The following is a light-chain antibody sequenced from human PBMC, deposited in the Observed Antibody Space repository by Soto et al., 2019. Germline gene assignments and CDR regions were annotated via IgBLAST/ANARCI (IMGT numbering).Light chain of an antibody. J-gene: IGLJ1*01. V-gene: IGLV2-23*01. CDR1: SSDVGNYNL. CDR2: EGS. Sequence: QSVLTQPASVSGSPGQSITISCTGTSSDVGNYNLVSWYQQHPGKAPKLIIYEGSKRPSGVSNRFSGSKSGNTASLTVSGLQAEDEADYYCRSYAPTSTFVFGTGTNVTVL. CDR3: RSYAPTSTFV.